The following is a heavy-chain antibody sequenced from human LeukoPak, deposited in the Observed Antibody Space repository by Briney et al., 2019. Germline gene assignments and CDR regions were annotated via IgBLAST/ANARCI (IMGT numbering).Heavy chain of an antibody. Sequence: ASVKVSCKASGYTFTAYYIHWVRQAPGQGPEWLGWIYPNTGDTRFPQKFQGRVTMTRDTSISTAYMELTRLRSDDTAVYYCARVTGQNNDVFDIWGQGTMVTVSS. D-gene: IGHD2-8*02. V-gene: IGHV1-2*02. CDR1: GYTFTAYY. CDR3: ARVTGQNNDVFDI. J-gene: IGHJ3*02. CDR2: IYPNTGDT.